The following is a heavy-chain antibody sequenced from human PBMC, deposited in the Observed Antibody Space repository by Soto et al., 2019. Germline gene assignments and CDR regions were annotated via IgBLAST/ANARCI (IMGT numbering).Heavy chain of an antibody. CDR3: ARESEDLTSNFDY. CDR2: ISSTTNYI. V-gene: IGHV3-21*06. J-gene: IGHJ4*02. Sequence: PGGSLRLSCAASGFTFTRYSMNWVRQAPGKGLEWVSSISSTTNYIYYGDSMKGRFTISRDNAKNSLYLEMNSLRAEDTAVYYCARESEDLTSNFDYWGQGTLVTISS. CDR1: GFTFTRYS.